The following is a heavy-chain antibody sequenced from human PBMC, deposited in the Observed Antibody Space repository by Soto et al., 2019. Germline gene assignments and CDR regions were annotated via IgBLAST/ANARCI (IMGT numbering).Heavy chain of an antibody. J-gene: IGHJ4*02. CDR1: GGSVSSGSYY. V-gene: IGHV4-61*01. D-gene: IGHD1-20*01. Sequence: QVQLQESGPGLVKPSETLSLTCTVSGGSVSSGSYYWSWIRQPPGKGQEWIGYIYYSGSTNYNPSLKSRVTISVDTSKNQFSLMLSSVTAADTAVYYCASNWNDSGDYWGQGTLVTVSS. CDR3: ASNWNDSGDY. CDR2: IYYSGST.